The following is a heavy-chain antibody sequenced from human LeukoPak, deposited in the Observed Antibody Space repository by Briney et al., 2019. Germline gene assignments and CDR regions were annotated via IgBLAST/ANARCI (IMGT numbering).Heavy chain of an antibody. D-gene: IGHD3-22*01. V-gene: IGHV4-59*12. CDR2: IYYSGST. J-gene: IGHJ4*02. CDR3: ARLVYYYDSSGYRTDLMFDY. Sequence: SETLSLTCTVSGGSISGYYWSWIRQPPGKGLEWIGYIYYSGSTNYNPSLKSRVTISVDTSKNQFSLKLSSVTAADTAVYYCARLVYYYDSSGYRTDLMFDYWGQGTLVTVSS. CDR1: GGSISGYY.